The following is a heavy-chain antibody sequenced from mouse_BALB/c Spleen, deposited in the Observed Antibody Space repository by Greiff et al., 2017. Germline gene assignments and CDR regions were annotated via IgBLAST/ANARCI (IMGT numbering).Heavy chain of an antibody. D-gene: IGHD2-3*01. V-gene: IGHV14-3*02. Sequence: VQLQQSGAELVKPGASVKLSCTASGFNIKDTYMHWVKQRPEQGLEWIGRIDPANGNTKYDPKFQGKATITADTSSNTAYLQLSSLTSEDTAVHYCARGIYDGYYDYFDYWGQGTTLTVSS. CDR3: ARGIYDGYYDYFDY. J-gene: IGHJ2*01. CDR2: IDPANGNT. CDR1: GFNIKDTY.